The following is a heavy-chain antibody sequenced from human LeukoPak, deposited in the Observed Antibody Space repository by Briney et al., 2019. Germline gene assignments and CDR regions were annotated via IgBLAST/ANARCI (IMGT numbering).Heavy chain of an antibody. CDR1: GFTVSSNY. V-gene: IGHV3-53*01. CDR2: IYSGGST. Sequence: GGSLRLSCAASGFTVSSNYMSWARHAPGEGLEWGSVIYSGGSTYYADSVKGRFTLSRDNSKNTLYLQMNSLRVEDTAMDYCARARRYGDYVYWGQGTLVTVSS. CDR3: ARARRYGDYVY. J-gene: IGHJ4*02. D-gene: IGHD4-17*01.